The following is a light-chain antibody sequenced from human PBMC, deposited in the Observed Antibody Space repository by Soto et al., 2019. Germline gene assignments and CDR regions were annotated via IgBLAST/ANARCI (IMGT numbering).Light chain of an antibody. CDR3: ISHAGTSNV. V-gene: IGLV2-8*01. CDR1: SSDVGATDY. J-gene: IGLJ1*01. Sequence: QSALTQPPSASGSLGQSVAISCTGTSSDVGATDYVSWYQHHSGKAPKLLLYEVNKRPSGVPDRFSGSKSGNTASLTVSVLQADDEADYYCISHAGTSNVLVTGTKLTVL. CDR2: EVN.